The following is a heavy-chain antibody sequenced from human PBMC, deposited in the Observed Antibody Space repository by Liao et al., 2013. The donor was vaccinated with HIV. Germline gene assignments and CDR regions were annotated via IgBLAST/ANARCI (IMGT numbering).Heavy chain of an antibody. CDR2: IYSSGSA. V-gene: IGHV4-59*10. J-gene: IGHJ5*02. CDR1: GGSFGGYY. D-gene: IGHD3-3*01. Sequence: QVQLQQWGAGLLKPSETLSLTCAVYGGSFGGYYWSWIRQPAGKGLEWIGRIYSSGSANYNPSLKSRVTMSVDTSKNQFSLKLSSVTAADTAVYYCARTDQYYDFWNGYENWFDPWGQGTLVTVSS. CDR3: ARTDQYYDFWNGYENWFDP.